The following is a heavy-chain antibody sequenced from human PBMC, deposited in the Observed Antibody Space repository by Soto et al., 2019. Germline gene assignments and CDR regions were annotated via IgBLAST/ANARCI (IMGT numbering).Heavy chain of an antibody. CDR2: IFYSGTT. Sequence: SETLSLTCTVSGGSVNSGDYYWGWIRQSPGKGLEWIGSIFYSGTTYYNPSLKGRSTISIDTSKNQFFLRLTSVTAADTAVYYCARVDFWSGYYFDYWGQGTLVTVSS. D-gene: IGHD3-3*01. V-gene: IGHV4-30-4*01. J-gene: IGHJ4*02. CDR3: ARVDFWSGYYFDY. CDR1: GGSVNSGDYY.